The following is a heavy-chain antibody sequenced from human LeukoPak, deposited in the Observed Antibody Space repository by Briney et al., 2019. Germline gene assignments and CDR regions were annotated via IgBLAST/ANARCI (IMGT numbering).Heavy chain of an antibody. D-gene: IGHD3-16*01. V-gene: IGHV4-59*05. CDR3: AKEGGKLFDP. J-gene: IGHJ5*02. CDR1: GFTFSSYE. Sequence: GSLRLSCAASGFTFSSYEMNWIRQPPGKGLEWIGSIYYSGSTYYNPSLKSRVTISVDTSKNQFSLKLSSVTAADTAVYYCAKEGGKLFDPWGQGTLVTVSS. CDR2: IYYSGST.